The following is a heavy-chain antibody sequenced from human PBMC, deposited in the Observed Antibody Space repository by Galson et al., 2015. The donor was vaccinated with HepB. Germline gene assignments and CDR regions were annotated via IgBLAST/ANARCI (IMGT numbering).Heavy chain of an antibody. CDR1: GYTFTSYA. CDR3: TRGGFLEWFNSKSLFDQ. CDR2: INAGNGNT. Sequence: SVKVSCKASGYTFTSYAMHWVRQAPGQRLEWMGWINAGNGNTKYSQKFQGRVTMTSDTSISTAYMELSRLKSDDTAMYYCTRGGFLEWFNSKSLFDQWGQGTLVTVSS. V-gene: IGHV1-3*01. D-gene: IGHD3-3*01. J-gene: IGHJ4*02.